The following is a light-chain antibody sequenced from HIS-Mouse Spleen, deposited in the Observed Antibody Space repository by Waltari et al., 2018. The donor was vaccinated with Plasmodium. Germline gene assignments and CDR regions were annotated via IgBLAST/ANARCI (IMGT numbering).Light chain of an antibody. CDR1: QDISNY. CDR3: QQYDNLPLT. J-gene: IGKJ4*01. V-gene: IGKV1-33*01. Sequence: DIQMTQSPSSLSASVGARVTITCQASQDISNYLNWYQQNPGNAPKLLIYDASNLETGVPSRFSGSGSGTDFTFTISSLQPEDIATYYCQQYDNLPLTFGGGTKVEIK. CDR2: DAS.